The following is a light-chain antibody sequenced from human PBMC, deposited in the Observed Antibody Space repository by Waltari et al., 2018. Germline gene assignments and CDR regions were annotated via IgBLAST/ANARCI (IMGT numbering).Light chain of an antibody. J-gene: IGKJ1*01. CDR2: AAA. Sequence: DIQMTQSPSSLSASVGDRVTITCRASQGISNYLAWYQQKQGKVPKFLIYAAAALESGVPSRFSGSGSGTHFTLNISSLQPEDAATYYCQNYNSALRTFGQGTKVEIK. V-gene: IGKV1-27*01. CDR1: QGISNY. CDR3: QNYNSALRT.